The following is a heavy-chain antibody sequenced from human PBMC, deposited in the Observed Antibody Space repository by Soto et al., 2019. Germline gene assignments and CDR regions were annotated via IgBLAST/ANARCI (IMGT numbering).Heavy chain of an antibody. D-gene: IGHD2-15*01. V-gene: IGHV1-69*02. Sequence: ASVKVSCKASGGTFSSYTISWVRQAPGQGLEWMGRIIPILGIANYAQKFQGRVTITADKSTSTAYMELSSLRSEDTAVYYCARDVGSVFGGSRAHLEWEFDPWGQGTLVTVSS. CDR1: GGTFSSYT. CDR2: IIPILGIA. J-gene: IGHJ5*02. CDR3: ARDVGSVFGGSRAHLEWEFDP.